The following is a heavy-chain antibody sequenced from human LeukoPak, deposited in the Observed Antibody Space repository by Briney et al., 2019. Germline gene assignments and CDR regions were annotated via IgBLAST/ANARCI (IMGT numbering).Heavy chain of an antibody. D-gene: IGHD5-18*01. CDR1: GGSISSYY. Sequence: SETLSLTCTVSGGSISSYYWSWIRQPPGKGLEWIGYIYYRGSTNYNPSLKSRVTISVDTSKNQFSLKLSSVTAADTAIYYCAKGAGGFSYYNWFDPWGQGTLVTVSS. J-gene: IGHJ5*02. CDR3: AKGAGGFSYYNWFDP. V-gene: IGHV4-59*12. CDR2: IYYRGST.